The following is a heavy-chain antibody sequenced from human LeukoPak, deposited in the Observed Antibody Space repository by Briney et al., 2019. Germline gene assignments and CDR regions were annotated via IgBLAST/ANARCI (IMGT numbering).Heavy chain of an antibody. J-gene: IGHJ4*02. CDR2: IYYSGST. CDR1: GGSISSGAYY. Sequence: SETLSLTCTVSGGSISSGAYYWNWIRQHPGKGLEWIGYIYYSGSTYYNPSLKSRITISIDTSKNQFSLKLSSVTAADTAMYYCARGEGDYFEYWGQGTLVTASS. CDR3: ARGEGDYFEY. V-gene: IGHV4-31*03.